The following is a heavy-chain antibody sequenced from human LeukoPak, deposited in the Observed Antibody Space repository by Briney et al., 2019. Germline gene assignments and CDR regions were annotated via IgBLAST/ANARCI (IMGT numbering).Heavy chain of an antibody. CDR1: EGSLSGYF. J-gene: IGHJ2*01. D-gene: IGHD6-19*01. Sequence: SETLSLTCAVYEGSLSGYFWSWIRQPPGKGLEWIGEISIAGEVNYNPSLRSRATISMDTTKNQFSLRLTSVIAADTALYYCVRQIGAGAFDLWGRDRVVTVSS. V-gene: IGHV4-34*01. CDR3: VRQIGAGAFDL. CDR2: ISIAGEV.